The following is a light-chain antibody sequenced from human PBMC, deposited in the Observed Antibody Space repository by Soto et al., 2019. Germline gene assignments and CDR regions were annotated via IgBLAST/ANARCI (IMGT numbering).Light chain of an antibody. V-gene: IGKV1-39*01. CDR1: ETIIDY. J-gene: IGKJ2*01. CDR3: QQSFSAPRT. Sequence: DIQMSQSPSSLSASVGDSVTITCRASETIIDYLNWYQQQPGEAPKLLIFSASSLHSGVPSRFRGSGSGTHFTLTIRSLQTDDFATYFCQQSFSAPRTFGQGTKLQAK. CDR2: SAS.